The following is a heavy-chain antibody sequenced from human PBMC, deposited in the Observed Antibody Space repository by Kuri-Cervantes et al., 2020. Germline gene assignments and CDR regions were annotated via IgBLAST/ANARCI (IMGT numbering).Heavy chain of an antibody. CDR3: ARDTSVGRNWFDP. D-gene: IGHD1-26*01. CDR1: GFAVSSNY. J-gene: IGHJ5*02. CDR2: IYSGGST. V-gene: IGHV3-53*05. Sequence: ETLSLTCAASGFAVSSNYMSWVRQAPGKGLEWVSVIYSGGSTYYADSVKGRFTISRDNSKNTLYLQMNSLRAEDTAVYYCARDTSVGRNWFDPWGQGTLVTVSS.